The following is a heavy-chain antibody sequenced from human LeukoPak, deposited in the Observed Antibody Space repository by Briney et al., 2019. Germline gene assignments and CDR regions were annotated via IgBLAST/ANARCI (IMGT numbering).Heavy chain of an antibody. Sequence: ASVKVSCKASGYTFTSYDINWVRQATGQGLEWMGWMNPNSGNTGYAQKFQGRVTMTRNTSISTAYMELSSLRSEDTAVYCCARGDKWLRTWRYWGQGTLVTVSS. CDR2: MNPNSGNT. CDR1: GYTFTSYD. J-gene: IGHJ4*02. D-gene: IGHD5-12*01. V-gene: IGHV1-8*01. CDR3: ARGDKWLRTWRY.